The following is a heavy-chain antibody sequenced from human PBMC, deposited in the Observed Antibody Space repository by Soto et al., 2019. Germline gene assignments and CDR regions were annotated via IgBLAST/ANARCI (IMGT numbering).Heavy chain of an antibody. J-gene: IGHJ4*02. CDR1: GGSFSGYY. D-gene: IGHD1-26*01. Sequence: QVQLQQWGAGLLKPSETLSLTCAVYGGSFSGYYWSWIRQPPGKGLEWIGEINHSGSTNYNPSLKSRVTISVVTSKNQFSLKLSSVTAADTAVYYCARVFLSRGWELHGGLWAFFDYWGQGTLVTVSS. CDR2: INHSGST. CDR3: ARVFLSRGWELHGGLWAFFDY. V-gene: IGHV4-34*01.